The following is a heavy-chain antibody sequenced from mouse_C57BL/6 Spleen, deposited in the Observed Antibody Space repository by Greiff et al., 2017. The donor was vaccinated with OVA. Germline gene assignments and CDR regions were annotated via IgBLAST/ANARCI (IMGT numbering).Heavy chain of an antibody. CDR3: TREDDGYYFGY. V-gene: IGHV1-15*01. D-gene: IGHD2-3*01. CDR2: IDPETGGT. J-gene: IGHJ2*01. CDR1: GYTFTDYE. Sequence: QVQLKQSGAELVRPGASVTLSCKASGYTFTDYEMHWVKQTPVHGLEWIGAIDPETGGTAYNQKFKGKAILTADKSSSTAYMELRSLTSEDSAVYYCTREDDGYYFGYWGQGTTLTVSS.